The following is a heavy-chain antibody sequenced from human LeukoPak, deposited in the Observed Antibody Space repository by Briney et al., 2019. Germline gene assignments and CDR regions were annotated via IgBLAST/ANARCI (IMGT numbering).Heavy chain of an antibody. D-gene: IGHD6-13*01. CDR1: GYSFTSYW. CDR2: IYPGDSDT. Sequence: PGESLKISCKGSGYSFTSYWIGWVRQMPGKGLEWLGNIYPGDSDTRYSLSFQGQVTISADKSINTAYVQWSSLKASDAAMYYCARHREAFSSNWSWFDPWGQGTLVTVSS. J-gene: IGHJ5*02. V-gene: IGHV5-51*01. CDR3: ARHREAFSSNWSWFDP.